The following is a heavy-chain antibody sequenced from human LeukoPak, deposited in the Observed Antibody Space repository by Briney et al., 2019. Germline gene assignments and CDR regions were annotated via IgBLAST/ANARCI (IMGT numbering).Heavy chain of an antibody. D-gene: IGHD2-2*01. Sequence: ASVKVSCKASGYTFTSYDINWVRQATGQGLEWMGWMNPNRGNTGYAQKFQGRVTMTRNTSISTAYMELSSLRSEDTAVYYCERGLRGVVVPAARPQYYYYYMDVWGKGTTVTVSS. CDR2: MNPNRGNT. J-gene: IGHJ6*03. CDR1: GYTFTSYD. V-gene: IGHV1-8*01. CDR3: ERGLRGVVVPAARPQYYYYYMDV.